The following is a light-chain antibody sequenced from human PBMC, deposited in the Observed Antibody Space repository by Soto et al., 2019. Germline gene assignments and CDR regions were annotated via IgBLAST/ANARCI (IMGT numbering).Light chain of an antibody. Sequence: QSALTQPPSASGSPGQSVTISCTGTSSDVGVFNYISWYQQHPGKAPKLMIYEVSKRPSGVPDRFSGSKSGNTASLTVYGLQAEDEADYYCSSYAGNNNYVFATGTKLTVL. CDR2: EVS. CDR3: SSYAGNNNYV. V-gene: IGLV2-8*01. J-gene: IGLJ1*01. CDR1: SSDVGVFNY.